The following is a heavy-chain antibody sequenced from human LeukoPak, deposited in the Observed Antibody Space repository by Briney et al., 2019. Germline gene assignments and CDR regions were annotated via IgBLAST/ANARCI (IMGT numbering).Heavy chain of an antibody. CDR1: GFTFSSYA. J-gene: IGHJ6*04. D-gene: IGHD3-3*01. Sequence: GGSLRLSCAASGFTFSSYAMSWVRQAPGKGLEWVANIKQDGSEKYYVDSVKGRFTISRDNAKNSLYLQMNSLRAEDTAVYYCAREVRFLKWLVDVWGKGTTVTVSS. CDR2: IKQDGSEK. V-gene: IGHV3-7*01. CDR3: AREVRFLKWLVDV.